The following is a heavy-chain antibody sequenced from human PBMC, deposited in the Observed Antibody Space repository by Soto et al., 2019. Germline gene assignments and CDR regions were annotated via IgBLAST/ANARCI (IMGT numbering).Heavy chain of an antibody. CDR3: ARAPYYGFWSGWDPYGMDV. J-gene: IGHJ6*02. Sequence: GGSLRLSCAASGFTFSDYYMSWIRQAPGKGLEWVSYISSSGSTIYYADSVKGRFTISRDNAKNSLYLQMNSLRAEDTAVYYCARAPYYGFWSGWDPYGMDVWGQGTTVTAP. CDR2: ISSSGSTI. V-gene: IGHV3-11*01. CDR1: GFTFSDYY. D-gene: IGHD3-3*01.